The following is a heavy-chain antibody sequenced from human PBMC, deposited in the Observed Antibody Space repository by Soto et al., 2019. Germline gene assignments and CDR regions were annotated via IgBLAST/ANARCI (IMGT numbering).Heavy chain of an antibody. Sequence: QVQLVESGGGVVQPGRSLRLSCAASGFTFSSYAMHWVRQAPGKGLEWVAVISYDGSNKYYADSVKGRFTNSRDNSRNTLYRPMNSLRAEDRAVYYCARARGRYSSTVYFAYWGQGTLGTVSS. CDR2: ISYDGSNK. V-gene: IGHV3-30-3*01. D-gene: IGHD6-13*01. J-gene: IGHJ4*02. CDR3: ARARGRYSSTVYFAY. CDR1: GFTFSSYA.